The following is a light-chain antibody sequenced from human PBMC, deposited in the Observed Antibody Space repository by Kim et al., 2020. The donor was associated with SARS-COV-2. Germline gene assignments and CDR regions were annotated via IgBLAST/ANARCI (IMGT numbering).Light chain of an antibody. V-gene: IGLV3-21*04. CDR3: QMWDRSSDHVV. J-gene: IGLJ2*01. CDR1: DIGSNS. CDR2: YNT. Sequence: PGETARITCVENDIGSNSVHWYQEKPGQAPVMVIYYNTDRPSGIPERVSGSNSVNTATLTISRVEAGDEADYYCQMWDRSSDHVVFGGGTQLTVL.